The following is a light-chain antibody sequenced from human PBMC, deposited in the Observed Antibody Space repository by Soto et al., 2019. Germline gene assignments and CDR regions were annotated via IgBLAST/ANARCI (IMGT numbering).Light chain of an antibody. J-gene: IGKJ1*01. CDR2: AAS. CDR1: QSISNY. CDR3: QQSYTTPVT. V-gene: IGKV1-39*01. Sequence: DIQMTQSPSSLSATLGHTVTITCRASQSISNYLNWYQQKPGKAPKLLIYAASNLQSGVPSRFSGSGSGTDFTFTINSLQPEDFATYSCQQSYTTPVTFGQGTKVDIK.